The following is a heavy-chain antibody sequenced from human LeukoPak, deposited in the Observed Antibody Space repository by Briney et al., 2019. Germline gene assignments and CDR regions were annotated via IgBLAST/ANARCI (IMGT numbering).Heavy chain of an antibody. CDR3: ASCSSTSCSDAFDI. D-gene: IGHD2-2*01. V-gene: IGHV1-69*01. Sequence: SVKVSCKASGGTFSSYAISWVRQAPGQGLEWMGGIVPIFGTANYAQKFQGRVTITADESTSTAYMELSSLRSEDTAVYYCASCSSTSCSDAFDIWGQGTMVTVSS. CDR2: IVPIFGTA. J-gene: IGHJ3*02. CDR1: GGTFSSYA.